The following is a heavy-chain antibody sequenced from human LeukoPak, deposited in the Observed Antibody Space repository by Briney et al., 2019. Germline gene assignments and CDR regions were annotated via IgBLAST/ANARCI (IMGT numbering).Heavy chain of an antibody. CDR2: ISPYNGDT. D-gene: IGHD3-10*01. V-gene: IGHV1-18*01. CDR1: GYTFVTYG. CDR3: ARDHGESATTDTFDY. Sequence: ASVKVSCKASGYTFVTYGISWVRQAPGQGLEWMGWISPYNGDTNYAQNLRGRVTMTTDTSTSTVYMELRSLRSDDTAVYYYARDHGESATTDTFDYWGQGVLVTVSS. J-gene: IGHJ4*02.